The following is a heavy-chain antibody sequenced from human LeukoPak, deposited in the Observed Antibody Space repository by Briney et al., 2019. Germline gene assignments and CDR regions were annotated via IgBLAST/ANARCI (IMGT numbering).Heavy chain of an antibody. D-gene: IGHD1-1*01. J-gene: IGHJ4*02. Sequence: GRSLRLSCAASGFTFSRYGMHWVRQAPGKGLEWVAVISYDGSKKYYADSVKGRLTISRDNSKNTLYLQMNSLRPEDTAVYYCAKDRSFTSETLDYWGQGTLVTVSS. CDR3: AKDRSFTSETLDY. CDR2: ISYDGSKK. V-gene: IGHV3-30*18. CDR1: GFTFSRYG.